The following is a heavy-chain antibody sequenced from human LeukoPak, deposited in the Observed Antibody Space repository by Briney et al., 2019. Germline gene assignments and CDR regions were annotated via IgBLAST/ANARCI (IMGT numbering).Heavy chain of an antibody. Sequence: GGSLRLSCAASGSTFSNYLMSWVRQAPGKGLEWVANILEDGSEKYYVDSVKGRFTISRDNAKNSLFLQMNSLRAEDTALYYCARGYYDDGRGYWGRGTLVSVSS. CDR1: GSTFSNYL. CDR2: ILEDGSEK. CDR3: ARGYYDDGRGY. J-gene: IGHJ4*02. V-gene: IGHV3-7*01. D-gene: IGHD3-22*01.